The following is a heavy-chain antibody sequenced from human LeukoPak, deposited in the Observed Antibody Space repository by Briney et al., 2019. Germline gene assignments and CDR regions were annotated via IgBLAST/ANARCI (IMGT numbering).Heavy chain of an antibody. D-gene: IGHD5-18*01. V-gene: IGHV3-23*01. CDR3: ASSSHTAMGSFDY. CDR2: ISGSGGST. Sequence: PGGTLRLSCAASEFTFSSYGMSWVRQAPGKGLEWVSAISGSGGSTYYADSVKGRFTISRDNAKNSLYLQMNSLRAEDTAVYYCASSSHTAMGSFDYWGQGTLVTVSS. J-gene: IGHJ4*02. CDR1: EFTFSSYG.